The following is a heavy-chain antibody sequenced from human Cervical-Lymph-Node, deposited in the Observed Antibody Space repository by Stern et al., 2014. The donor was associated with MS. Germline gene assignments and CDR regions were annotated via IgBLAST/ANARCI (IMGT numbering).Heavy chain of an antibody. CDR3: ARDNDDNGMDV. V-gene: IGHV1-69*06. CDR2: IIPIFGST. D-gene: IGHD1-1*01. J-gene: IGHJ6*02. Sequence: VQLLESGAEVKKPGSSVKVSCKASGGTFINYAISWVRQAPGQGLEWIGGIIPIFGSTHYAQRFQGRLIITADNSANTAYLEVSSLRFEDTAVYFCARDNDDNGMDVWGQGTTVTVSS. CDR1: GGTFINYA.